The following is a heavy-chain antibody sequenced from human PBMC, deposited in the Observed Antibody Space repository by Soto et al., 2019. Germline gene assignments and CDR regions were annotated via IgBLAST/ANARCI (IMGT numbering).Heavy chain of an antibody. CDR3: ARRWLTTVMVFDL. CDR1: GFIFSDYY. Sequence: QEELVESGGGLVKPGGSLRLSCAASGFIFSDYYMSWFRQAPGKGLEWISYMSSSGTTIYYADSLKGRFTISRDNAKNSLYLQMDTLRAEDTAVYYCARRWLTTVMVFDLWGQGTLVTVAS. D-gene: IGHD4-17*01. V-gene: IGHV3-11*01. J-gene: IGHJ4*02. CDR2: MSSSGTTI.